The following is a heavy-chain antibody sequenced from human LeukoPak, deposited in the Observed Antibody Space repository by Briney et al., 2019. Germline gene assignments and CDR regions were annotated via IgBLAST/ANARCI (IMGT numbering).Heavy chain of an antibody. J-gene: IGHJ4*02. Sequence: ASVKVSCKASGGTFSSYTIGWVRQAPGQGLEWMGRIIPILGIANYAQKFQGRVTITADKSTSTAYMELSSLRSEDTAVYYCARAPGRVVVPAAVDYWGQGTLVTVSS. V-gene: IGHV1-69*02. CDR2: IIPILGIA. D-gene: IGHD2-2*01. CDR3: ARAPGRVVVPAAVDY. CDR1: GGTFSSYT.